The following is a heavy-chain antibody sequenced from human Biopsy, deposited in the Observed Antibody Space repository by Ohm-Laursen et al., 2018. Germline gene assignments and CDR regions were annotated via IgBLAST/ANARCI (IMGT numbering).Heavy chain of an antibody. CDR3: ARDTRWSPYHMDV. Sequence: SLRLSCAASGFPFSDYYMRWIRQVPGKGLEWVSYISSGGTTIYYADSVKGRFTISRDNAKNSLYLQMSSLRADDTAVYYCARDTRWSPYHMDVWGQGTTVTVSS. CDR1: GFPFSDYY. CDR2: ISSGGTTI. D-gene: IGHD4-23*01. J-gene: IGHJ6*02. V-gene: IGHV3-11*01.